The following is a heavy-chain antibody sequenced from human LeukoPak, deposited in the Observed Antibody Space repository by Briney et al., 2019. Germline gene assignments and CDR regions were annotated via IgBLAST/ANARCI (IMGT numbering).Heavy chain of an antibody. CDR2: VNSDESNI. CDR3: ARPATPGAANDTSDI. Sequence: PGGSLRLSCAASGFTFNAYWMHWVRQAPGKGLVWVSRVNSDESNIKYADSVKGRFTISRDNGKNTLYLQMNNLRAEDTAVYYCARPATPGAANDTSDIWGQGTMVTVSS. D-gene: IGHD6-13*01. J-gene: IGHJ3*02. V-gene: IGHV3-74*01. CDR1: GFTFNAYW.